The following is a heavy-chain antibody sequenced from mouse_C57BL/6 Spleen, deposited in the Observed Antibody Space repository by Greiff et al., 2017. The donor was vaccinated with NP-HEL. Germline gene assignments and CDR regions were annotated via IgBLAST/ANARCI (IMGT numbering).Heavy chain of an antibody. CDR1: GYTFTSYW. V-gene: IGHV1-69*01. D-gene: IGHD1-1*01. J-gene: IGHJ1*03. CDR3: ARRGYYCGSSWYFDV. CDR2: IDPSDSYT. Sequence: QVQLQQPGAELVMPGASVKLSCKASGYTFTSYWMHWVKQRPGQGLEWIGEIDPSDSYTNYNQKFKGKSTLTVDKSSSTAYMQLSSLTSEDSAVYYGARRGYYCGSSWYFDVWGTGTTVTVSS.